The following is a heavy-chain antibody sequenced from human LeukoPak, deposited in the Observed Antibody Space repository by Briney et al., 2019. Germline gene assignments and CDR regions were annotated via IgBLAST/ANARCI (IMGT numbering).Heavy chain of an antibody. V-gene: IGHV3-15*01. CDR2: IKSKTDGGTT. J-gene: IGHJ4*02. CDR1: GFTFSNAW. CDR3: TGIVVVVAATKAWYFDY. D-gene: IGHD2-15*01. Sequence: GGSLRLSCAASGFTFSNAWMSWVRQAPGKGLEWVGRIKSKTDGGTTDYAAPVKGRFTISRDDSKNTLYLQMKSLKTEDTAVYYCTGIVVVVAATKAWYFDYWGQGTLVTVSS.